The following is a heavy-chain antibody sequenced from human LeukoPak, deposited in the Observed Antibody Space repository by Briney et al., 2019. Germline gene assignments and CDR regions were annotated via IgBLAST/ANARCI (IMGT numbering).Heavy chain of an antibody. V-gene: IGHV1-58*02. CDR1: GFTFTGSA. Sequence: SVKVSCKASGFTFTGSAMQWVRQARGQRLEWIGWIVVGSGNTNYAQKFQERVTITRDMSTSTAYMELSSLRSEDTAVYYCAAGPNYYYDSSGSEFDYWGQGTLVTVSS. CDR3: AAGPNYYYDSSGSEFDY. J-gene: IGHJ4*02. CDR2: IVVGSGNT. D-gene: IGHD3-22*01.